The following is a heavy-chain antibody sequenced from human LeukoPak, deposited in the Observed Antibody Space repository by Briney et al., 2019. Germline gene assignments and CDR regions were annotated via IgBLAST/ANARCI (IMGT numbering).Heavy chain of an antibody. CDR2: MSYEETYK. J-gene: IGHJ5*02. D-gene: IGHD3-3*01. CDR3: ARDFGVIRRS. Sequence: GGSLRLSCAASGFSVRDYAMHWVRQAPGKGLEWVAVMSYEETYKNYAEAVKGRFTISRDDSKNRLFLQMSSLRPEDTAVYYCARDFGVIRRSWGQGTLVSVSS. V-gene: IGHV3-30-3*01. CDR1: GFSVRDYA.